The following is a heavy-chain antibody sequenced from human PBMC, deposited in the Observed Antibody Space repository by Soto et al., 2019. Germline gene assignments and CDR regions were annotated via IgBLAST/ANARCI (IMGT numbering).Heavy chain of an antibody. CDR3: ARVRTTVGNYYYGMDV. CDR2: ISAYNGNT. V-gene: IGHV1-18*01. J-gene: IGHJ6*02. CDR1: GYTFTSYG. D-gene: IGHD4-17*01. Sequence: ASVKVSCKASGYTFTSYGISWVRQAPGQGLEWMGWISAYNGNTNYAQKLQGRVTMTTDTSTSTAYMELRSLRSDDTAVYYCARVRTTVGNYYYGMDVWGQGTTVTVSS.